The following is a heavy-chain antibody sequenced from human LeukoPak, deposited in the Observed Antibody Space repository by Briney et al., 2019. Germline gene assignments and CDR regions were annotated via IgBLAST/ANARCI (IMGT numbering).Heavy chain of an antibody. Sequence: GGSLRLSCAASGFTFSSFGMHWVRQAPGKGLEWVAIISYDGSNKYYADSVKGRFTISRDNSKNTLYPQMNSLRAEDTAVFYCAAGYGYLASWGQGTLVTVSS. J-gene: IGHJ4*02. V-gene: IGHV3-30*03. CDR2: ISYDGSNK. CDR1: GFTFSSFG. D-gene: IGHD5-18*01. CDR3: AAGYGYLAS.